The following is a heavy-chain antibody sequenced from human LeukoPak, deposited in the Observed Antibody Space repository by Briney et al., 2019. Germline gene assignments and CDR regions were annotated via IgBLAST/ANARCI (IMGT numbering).Heavy chain of an antibody. CDR3: ARDGSGWYYFDY. V-gene: IGHV3-48*01. CDR1: GFTFSSYS. J-gene: IGHJ4*02. Sequence: GGSLRLSCAASGFTFSSYSMIWVRQAPGKGLEWVSSITSSSTTMYYADSVKGRFTISRDNSKNTLYLQMNSLRAEDTAVYYCARDGSGWYYFDYWGQGTLVTVSS. D-gene: IGHD6-19*01. CDR2: ITSSSTTM.